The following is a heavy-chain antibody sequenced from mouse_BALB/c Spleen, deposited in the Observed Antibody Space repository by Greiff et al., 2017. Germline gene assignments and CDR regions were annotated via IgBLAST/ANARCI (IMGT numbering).Heavy chain of an antibody. CDR1: GFTFSSYA. D-gene: IGHD2-14*01. V-gene: IGHV5-6-5*01. Sequence: DVHLVESGGGLVKPGGSLKLSCAASGFTFSSYAMSWVRQTPEKRLEWVASISSGGSTYYPDSVKGRFTISRDNARNILYLQMSSLRSEDTAMYYCARGRGYMYDGAMDYWGQGTSVTVSS. CDR2: ISSGGST. CDR3: ARGRGYMYDGAMDY. J-gene: IGHJ4*01.